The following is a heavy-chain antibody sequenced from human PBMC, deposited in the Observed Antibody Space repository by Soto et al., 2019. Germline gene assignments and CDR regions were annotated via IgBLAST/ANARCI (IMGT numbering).Heavy chain of an antibody. D-gene: IGHD3-22*01. CDR2: IFHSDSDN. Sequence: GESLKISCRTSGYRFTSYLIAWVRQMPGTGVGWVGIIFHSDSDNRHSPSIQGQVTISDDRSTSPVFLQWASLKASDTAVYFCARKDKSGYFNGFDPWGQGTLVTVSS. CDR1: GYRFTSYL. J-gene: IGHJ5*02. V-gene: IGHV5-51*01. CDR3: ARKDKSGYFNGFDP.